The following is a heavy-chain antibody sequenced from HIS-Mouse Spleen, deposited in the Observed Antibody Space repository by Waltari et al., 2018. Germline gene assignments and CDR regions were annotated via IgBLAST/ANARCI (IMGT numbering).Heavy chain of an antibody. CDR2: IYYSGST. CDR1: GGSISSSRYY. V-gene: IGHV4-39*07. Sequence: QLQLQESGPGLVQPSETLSLTCTVSGGSISSSRYYWGWIRQPPGKGLEWIGSIYYSGSTYYNPSLKSRVTISVDTSKNQFSLKLSSVTAADTAVYYCARDQDSLGYWGQGTLVTVSS. J-gene: IGHJ4*02. D-gene: IGHD2-15*01. CDR3: ARDQDSLGY.